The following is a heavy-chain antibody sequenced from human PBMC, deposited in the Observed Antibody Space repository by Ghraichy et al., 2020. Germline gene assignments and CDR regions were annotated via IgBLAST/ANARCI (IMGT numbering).Heavy chain of an antibody. Sequence: GGSLRLSCAASGFTFSTYWMTWVRQAPGKGLEWVANIKQDGSEKHYVDSVKGRFTISRDNAKSSMYLQMNSLRGEDTAVYYCARDASGSDDYWAQGIRVTVSP. J-gene: IGHJ4*02. V-gene: IGHV3-7*03. CDR2: IKQDGSEK. CDR3: ARDASGSDDY. D-gene: IGHD1-26*01. CDR1: GFTFSTYW.